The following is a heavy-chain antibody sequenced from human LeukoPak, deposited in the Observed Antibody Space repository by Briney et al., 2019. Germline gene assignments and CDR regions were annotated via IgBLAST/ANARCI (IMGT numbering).Heavy chain of an antibody. CDR3: ARVSVRLTDY. J-gene: IGHJ4*02. CDR2: INPDESDT. Sequence: GGSLRLSCAASGFTFSRYWMHWVRQVPGKGLVWVSRINPDESDTTSADSVKGRFTISSDNAKNSLYLQMNSLSAEDTAVYYCARVSVRLTDYWGQGTLVTVSS. V-gene: IGHV3-74*01. CDR1: GFTFSRYW. D-gene: IGHD4/OR15-4a*01.